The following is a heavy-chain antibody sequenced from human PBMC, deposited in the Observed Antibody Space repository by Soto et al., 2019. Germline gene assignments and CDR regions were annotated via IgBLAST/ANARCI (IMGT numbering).Heavy chain of an antibody. J-gene: IGHJ4*02. D-gene: IGHD1-26*01. CDR3: ARGSAFIGLDY. CDR2: IVGNGSTI. V-gene: IGHV3-23*01. Sequence: PGGSLRLSCAASGFTFSSYTMTWVRQAPGEGLEWVSSIVGNGSTIYYADSVKGRFTISRDNSKNTLYLQMNSLRAEDTAIYYCARGSAFIGLDYWGQGTPVTVSS. CDR1: GFTFSSYT.